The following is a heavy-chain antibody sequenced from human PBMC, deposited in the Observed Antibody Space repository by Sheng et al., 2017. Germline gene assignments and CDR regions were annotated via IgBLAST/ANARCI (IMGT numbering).Heavy chain of an antibody. Sequence: EVQLVESGGGLVKPGGSLRLSCAASGFTFSSYSMNWVRQAPGKGLEWVSSISSSSSYIYYADSVKGRFTISRDNAKNSLYLQMNSLRAEDTAVYYCARDSGYESRWKTKLGLDPWGQGTLVTVSS. CDR2: ISSSSSYI. J-gene: IGHJ5*02. CDR3: ARDSGYESRWKTKLGLDP. CDR1: GFTFSSYS. D-gene: IGHD5-12*01. V-gene: IGHV3-21*01.